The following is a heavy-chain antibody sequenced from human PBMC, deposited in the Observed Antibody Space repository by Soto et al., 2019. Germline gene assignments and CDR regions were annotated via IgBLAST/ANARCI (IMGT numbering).Heavy chain of an antibody. V-gene: IGHV4-31*03. CDR1: GGSISSHDYY. Sequence: QVQLQESGPGLVKPSQTLSLTCTVSGGSISSHDYYWSWLRQYPGKGLEWIGYIYYTGNTYLNPSLKSRLNISVDTSKTAFSLRPSSVTAAATALYYCARNVGHYDGGGTYFDWFDPWGQRTRVTVSS. CDR2: IYYTGNT. CDR3: ARNVGHYDGGGTYFDWFDP. J-gene: IGHJ5*02. D-gene: IGHD3-22*01.